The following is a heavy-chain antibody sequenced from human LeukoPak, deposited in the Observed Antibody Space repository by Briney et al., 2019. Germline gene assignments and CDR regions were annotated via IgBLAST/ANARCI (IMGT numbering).Heavy chain of an antibody. CDR2: IKSKTDGGTT. J-gene: IGHJ4*02. V-gene: IGHV3-15*01. Sequence: GGSLRLSCAASGFTFSNAWMSWVRQAPGKGLEWVGRIKSKTDGGTTDYAAPVKGRFTISRDDSKNTLYLQMNSLKTEDTAVYYCTTGYYYDSSGYMVIFDYWGQGTLVTVSS. CDR1: GFTFSNAW. CDR3: TTGYYYDSSGYMVIFDY. D-gene: IGHD3-22*01.